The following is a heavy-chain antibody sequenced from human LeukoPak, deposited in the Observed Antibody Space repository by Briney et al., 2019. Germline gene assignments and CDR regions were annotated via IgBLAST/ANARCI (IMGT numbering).Heavy chain of an antibody. CDR1: GGSISSYY. V-gene: IGHV4-59*08. CDR2: IYYSGTT. J-gene: IGHJ5*01. CDR3: ARRGYSGYDWDS. Sequence: SETLSLTCTVSGGSISSYYWSWTRQPPGEGREWIGYIYYSGTTNFHPSLKSRVTISVDTSKNQFSLRLSSMSAADTALYYCARRGYSGYDWDSWGQGTLVTVSS. D-gene: IGHD5-12*01.